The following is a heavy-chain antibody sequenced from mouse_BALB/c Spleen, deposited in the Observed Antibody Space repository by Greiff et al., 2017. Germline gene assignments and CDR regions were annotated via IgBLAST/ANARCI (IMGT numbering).Heavy chain of an antibody. D-gene: IGHD3-2*01. Sequence: EVQLQQSGPELVKPGASVKMSCKASGYTFTSYVMHWVKQKPGQGLEWIGYINPYNDGTKYNEKFKGKATLTSDKSSSTAYMELSSLTSEDSAVYYCARGGQLGLRIFFAYWGQGTLVTVSA. V-gene: IGHV1-14*01. CDR3: ARGGQLGLRIFFAY. J-gene: IGHJ3*01. CDR1: GYTFTSYV. CDR2: INPYNDGT.